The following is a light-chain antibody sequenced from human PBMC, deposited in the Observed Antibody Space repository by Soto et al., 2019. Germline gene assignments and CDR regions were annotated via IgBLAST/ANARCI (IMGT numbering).Light chain of an antibody. J-gene: IGKJ2*01. CDR1: QSVSSSY. CDR2: GAS. Sequence: ENALTQSPGTLSLSPGERATLSCRASQSVSSSYVAWYQQKPGQTPRLVIYGASTRATGTPDRFSGSGSGTDFTLTISGLEAEDFAVYFCLQFGISPYTFGQGTKLEV. V-gene: IGKV3-20*01. CDR3: LQFGISPYT.